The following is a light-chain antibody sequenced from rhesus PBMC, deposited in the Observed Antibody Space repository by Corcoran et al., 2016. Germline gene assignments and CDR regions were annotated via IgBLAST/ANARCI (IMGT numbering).Light chain of an antibody. CDR2: DAS. Sequence: EIVLTQSPATLSLSPGERATLSCRASQSVSASLAWYQQKPGPAPRLLIYDASRRAPCIPDRFRGSGSGTDFTLTISSLEPEDVGVYYCQQYSDWPLTFGGGTKVEFK. V-gene: IGKV3-42*02. CDR1: QSVSAS. J-gene: IGKJ4*01. CDR3: QQYSDWPLT.